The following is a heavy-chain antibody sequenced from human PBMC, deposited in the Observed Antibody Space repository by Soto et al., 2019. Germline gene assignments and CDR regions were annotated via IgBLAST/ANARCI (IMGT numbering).Heavy chain of an antibody. CDR1: GFTFSSYS. CDR2: ISSSSSYI. J-gene: IGHJ6*02. D-gene: IGHD1-26*01. CDR3: ARDSTWGYYYYGMDV. V-gene: IGHV3-21*01. Sequence: GGSLRLFYAASGFTFSSYSMNWVRQAPGKGLEWVSSISSSSSYIYYADSVKGRFTISRDNAKNSLYLQMNSLRAEDTAVYYCARDSTWGYYYYGMDVWGQGTMVTVSS.